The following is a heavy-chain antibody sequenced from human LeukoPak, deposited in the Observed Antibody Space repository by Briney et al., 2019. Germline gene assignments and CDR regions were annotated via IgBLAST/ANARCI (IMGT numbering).Heavy chain of an antibody. J-gene: IGHJ4*02. CDR1: GFTFDDYG. V-gene: IGHV3-20*01. CDR2: INWNGGST. Sequence: GGSLRLSCAASGFTFDDYGMSWVRQAPGKGLEWVSGINWNGGSTGYADSVKGRFAISRDNAKNSLYLQMNSLRAEDTALYHCARQHSSSWPFDYWGQGTLVTVSS. CDR3: ARQHSSSWPFDY. D-gene: IGHD6-13*01.